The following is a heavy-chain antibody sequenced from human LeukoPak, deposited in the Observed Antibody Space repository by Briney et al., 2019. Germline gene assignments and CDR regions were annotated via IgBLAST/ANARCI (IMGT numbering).Heavy chain of an antibody. CDR2: ISGSGGST. J-gene: IGHJ4*02. D-gene: IGHD5/OR15-5a*01. Sequence: GGSLRLSCVASEFTFRSYAMSWVRQAPGKGLEWVSAISGSGGSTFYSDSVKGRFTISRDNSKNTLYLQMNSLRAEDTAVYYCARVTYIVSTILLDYWGQGTLVTVSS. V-gene: IGHV3-23*01. CDR3: ARVTYIVSTILLDY. CDR1: EFTFRSYA.